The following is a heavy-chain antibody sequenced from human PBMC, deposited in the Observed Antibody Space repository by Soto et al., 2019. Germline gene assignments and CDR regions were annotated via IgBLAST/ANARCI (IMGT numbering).Heavy chain of an antibody. CDR2: IIPIFGTA. CDR3: ASLRPAMGYSDGYLSFDY. D-gene: IGHD5-18*01. CDR1: GGTFSRYA. V-gene: IGHV1-69*01. Sequence: QVQLVQSGAEVKKPGSSGKVSCKASGGTFSRYAISWVRQAPGQELEWMGGIIPIFGTANYAQKFQGRITINGDESTSTAYMELSSLRAEDTAVYYCASLRPAMGYSDGYLSFDYWGQGTLVTVSS. J-gene: IGHJ4*02.